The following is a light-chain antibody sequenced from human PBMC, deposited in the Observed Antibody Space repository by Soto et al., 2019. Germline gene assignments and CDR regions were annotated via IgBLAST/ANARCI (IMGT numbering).Light chain of an antibody. J-gene: IGLJ2*01. CDR2: GGS. V-gene: IGLV2-23*01. Sequence: QSALTQPASVSGSPGQSITISCTGTTNDVGTYNLVSWYQQHPGKAPKLMIYGGSKRPSGVSNRFSGSKSGNTASLTISGLQAEDEADYYCCSYAGSSTWVFGGGTKLTVL. CDR1: TNDVGTYNL. CDR3: CSYAGSSTWV.